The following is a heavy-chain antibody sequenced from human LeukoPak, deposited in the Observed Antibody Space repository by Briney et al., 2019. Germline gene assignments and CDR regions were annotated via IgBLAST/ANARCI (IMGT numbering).Heavy chain of an antibody. V-gene: IGHV4-30-4*01. CDR1: GGSISSGDYY. Sequence: SQTLSLTCTVSGGSISSGDYYWSWIRQPPGKGLEWIGYIYYMGSTDYRPSLKSRLTISVDTSKNQFSLKLSSVTAADTAVYYCARLYGDYEMVYWGQGTLVTVSS. CDR3: ARLYGDYEMVY. J-gene: IGHJ4*02. CDR2: IYYMGST. D-gene: IGHD4-17*01.